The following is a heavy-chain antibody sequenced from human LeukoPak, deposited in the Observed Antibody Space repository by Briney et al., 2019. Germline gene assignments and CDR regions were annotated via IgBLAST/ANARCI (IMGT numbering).Heavy chain of an antibody. CDR2: ISGSGGST. CDR3: AKDTSRYCSGGSCFYRPDY. V-gene: IGHV3-23*01. D-gene: IGHD2-15*01. CDR1: GFTFSSYG. J-gene: IGHJ4*02. Sequence: GGSLRLPCAASGFTFSSYGMSWVRQAPGKGLEWVSAISGSGGSTYYADSVKGRFTISRDNSKDTLYLQMNSLRAEDTAVYYCAKDTSRYCSGGSCFYRPDYWGQGTLVTVSS.